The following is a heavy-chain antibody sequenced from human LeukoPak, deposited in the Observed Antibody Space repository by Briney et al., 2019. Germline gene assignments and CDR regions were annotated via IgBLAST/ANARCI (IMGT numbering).Heavy chain of an antibody. V-gene: IGHV3-66*02. D-gene: IGHD4-17*01. CDR3: ARGDYGVSRY. Sequence: PGGSLRLSCAASGFTFSDYYMSWVRQAPGKGLEWVSVIYSGGSTYYADSVKGRFTISRDKAKNTLFLQMNSLRAEDTAVYYCARGDYGVSRYWGQGTLVTVSS. CDR1: GFTFSDYY. CDR2: IYSGGST. J-gene: IGHJ4*02.